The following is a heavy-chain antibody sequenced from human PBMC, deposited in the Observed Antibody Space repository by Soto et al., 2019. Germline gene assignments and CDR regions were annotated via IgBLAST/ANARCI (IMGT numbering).Heavy chain of an antibody. Sequence: QVPLVQSGAEVKKPGASVKVSCKASGYTFTSYGITWVRQAPGQGLEWMGWISAHNGNTDYAQKLQGRVIVTRDTSTSTAYMELRSLRSDDTAVYYWARGRYGDYWGEGALVTVSS. CDR2: ISAHNGNT. D-gene: IGHD1-1*01. V-gene: IGHV1-18*01. CDR1: GYTFTSYG. J-gene: IGHJ4*02. CDR3: ARGRYGDY.